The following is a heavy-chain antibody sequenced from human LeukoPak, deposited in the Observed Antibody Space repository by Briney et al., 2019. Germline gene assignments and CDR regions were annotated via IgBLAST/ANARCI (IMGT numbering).Heavy chain of an antibody. V-gene: IGHV1-2*02. CDR2: INPNSGGT. D-gene: IGHD1-26*01. J-gene: IGHJ4*02. CDR3: ARPYWKGSYDVGDY. CDR1: GYTFTGYY. Sequence: ASVKVSCKASGYTFTGYYMNRERQAPGQGLEWMGWINPNSGGTNYAQKFQGRVTMTRAASISTAYMELSRLRSDETAVYYCARPYWKGSYDVGDYWGQGTLVTVSS.